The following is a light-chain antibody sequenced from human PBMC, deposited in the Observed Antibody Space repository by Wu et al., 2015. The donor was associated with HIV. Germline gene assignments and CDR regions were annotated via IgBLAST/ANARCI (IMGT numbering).Light chain of an antibody. J-gene: IGKJ2*03. Sequence: TLSASVGDRVTITCRASQSISSWLAWYQQKPGKAPKLLIYKASSLESGVPSRFSGSGSGTEFTLTISSLQPDDFATYYCQQYNSYSPYSFGQGTKLEIK. CDR2: KAS. CDR1: QSISSW. CDR3: QQYNSYSPYS. V-gene: IGKV1-5*03.